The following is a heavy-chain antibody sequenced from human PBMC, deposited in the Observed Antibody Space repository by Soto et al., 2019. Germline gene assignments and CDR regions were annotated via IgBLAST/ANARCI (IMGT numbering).Heavy chain of an antibody. CDR1: GFTFRSHA. V-gene: IGHV3-30*18. CDR2: ISYDATNK. CDR3: AKLVESGDSFDI. J-gene: IGHJ3*02. D-gene: IGHD3-10*01. Sequence: QAQLVESGGGVVQPGRSLRLSCEASGFTFRSHAMHWVRQTPGKGLEGVAVISYDATNKYYADSVKGRITISRDNSANTLYLQMHSLRAEDTAAYYCAKLVESGDSFDIWGQGTVVTVSS.